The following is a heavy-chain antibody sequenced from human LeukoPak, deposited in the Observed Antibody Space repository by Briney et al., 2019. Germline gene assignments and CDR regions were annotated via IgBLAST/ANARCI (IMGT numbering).Heavy chain of an antibody. CDR1: GYTFIRNG. J-gene: IGHJ4*02. CDR2: ISPYNENT. Sequence: GASVKVSFKASGYTFIRNGISWVRQAPGQGLEWMGWISPYNENTKYLQMLQGRVTLTTDTSTSTAYMELSSLRSEDTAVYYCARDPHIGGVITKDYWGQGTLVTVSS. V-gene: IGHV1-18*01. CDR3: ARDPHIGGVITKDY. D-gene: IGHD3-22*01.